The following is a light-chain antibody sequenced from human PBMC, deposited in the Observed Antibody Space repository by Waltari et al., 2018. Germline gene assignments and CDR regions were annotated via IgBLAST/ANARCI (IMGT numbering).Light chain of an antibody. J-gene: IGKJ2*01. CDR3: QQYNNYYT. CDR1: QSISNW. Sequence: DVQMTQSPSTMSAFVGDRVTITCRASQSISNWLAWYQQKPGRAPTLLIHKASNLHSGVPSRFSGSGSGTDFTLTINSLQPDDFATYYCQQYNNYYTFGQGTKLEIK. V-gene: IGKV1-5*03. CDR2: KAS.